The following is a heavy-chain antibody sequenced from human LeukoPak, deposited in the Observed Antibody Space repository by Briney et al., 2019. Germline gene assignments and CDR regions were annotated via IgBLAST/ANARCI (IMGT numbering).Heavy chain of an antibody. V-gene: IGHV3-9*01. Sequence: GGSLRLSCAASGFTFDDYAMHWVRQAPGKGLEWVSGISWNSGSIGYADSVKGRFTISRDNAKNSLYLQMNSLRAEDTALYYCAKDGLRFGELRSLFDYWGQGTLVTVSS. CDR2: ISWNSGSI. J-gene: IGHJ4*02. D-gene: IGHD3-10*01. CDR3: AKDGLRFGELRSLFDY. CDR1: GFTFDDYA.